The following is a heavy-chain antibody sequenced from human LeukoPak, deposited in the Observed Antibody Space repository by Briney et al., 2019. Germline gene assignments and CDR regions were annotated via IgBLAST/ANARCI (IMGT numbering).Heavy chain of an antibody. CDR1: GGSFSGYL. D-gene: IGHD6-6*01. CDR2: INHGGYT. CDR3: ARHEFGSSSAAFDS. V-gene: IGHV4-34*01. J-gene: IGHJ3*01. Sequence: SETLSLTCAVHGGSFSGYLWSWIRQPPGKGLEYIGEINHGGYTTYNPSLKSRVTISLDTSKNQFSLNTISVTAADTAVYYCARHEFGSSSAAFDSWGQGTMVIVSS.